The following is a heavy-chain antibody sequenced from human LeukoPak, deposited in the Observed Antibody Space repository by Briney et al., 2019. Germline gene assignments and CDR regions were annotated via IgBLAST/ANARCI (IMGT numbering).Heavy chain of an antibody. CDR1: GYTFTSYG. J-gene: IGHJ5*02. D-gene: IGHD2-2*01. Sequence: ASVNVSCKASGYTFTSYGISWVRQAPGQGLEWMGWISAYNGNSNYAQKLQGRVTMTTDTSSSTAYMELRSLRSDDTAVYYCARGVGYCISTTCYRNWFDPWGQGTLVTVSS. CDR3: ARGVGYCISTTCYRNWFDP. CDR2: ISAYNGNS. V-gene: IGHV1-18*01.